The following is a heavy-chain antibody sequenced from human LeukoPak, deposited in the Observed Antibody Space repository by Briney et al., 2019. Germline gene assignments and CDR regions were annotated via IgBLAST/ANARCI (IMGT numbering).Heavy chain of an antibody. Sequence: GGSLSLSCAASGFTFSSYWMSWVRQAPGKGLEWVANIKQDGSEKYYVDSVKGRFTISRGNAKNSLYLQMNSLRAEDTAVYYCARGPPLAGNTHLVDYWGQGTPVTVSS. CDR1: GFTFSSYW. CDR2: IKQDGSEK. J-gene: IGHJ4*02. CDR3: ARGPPLAGNTHLVDY. D-gene: IGHD2-15*01. V-gene: IGHV3-7*01.